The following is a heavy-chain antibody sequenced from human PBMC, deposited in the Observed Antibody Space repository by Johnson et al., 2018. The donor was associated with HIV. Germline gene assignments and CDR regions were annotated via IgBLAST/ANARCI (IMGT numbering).Heavy chain of an antibody. Sequence: EVQLVESGGGLVQPGGSLRLSCAASGFTVSSNYMSWVRQAPGKGLEWVSVIYSGGSTYYADSVKGRFTISRDNSKNTLYLQMNSLRAEDTAVYYCARDFRYSSSWYDAFDIWGQGTMVTVSS. D-gene: IGHD6-13*01. V-gene: IGHV3-66*01. CDR2: IYSGGST. CDR3: ARDFRYSSSWYDAFDI. CDR1: GFTVSSNY. J-gene: IGHJ3*02.